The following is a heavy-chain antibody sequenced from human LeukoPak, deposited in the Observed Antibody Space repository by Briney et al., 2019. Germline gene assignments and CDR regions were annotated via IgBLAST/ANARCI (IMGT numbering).Heavy chain of an antibody. D-gene: IGHD3-3*01. Sequence: GGSLRLSCAASGFTFSSYGMSWVRQAPGKGLEWVSAISGSGGSTYYADSVKGRFTISRDNSKNTLYLQMNSLRAKDTALYYCAKDGGGTIFGMVIIVHYMDVWGKGTTVTVSS. CDR3: AKDGGGTIFGMVIIVHYMDV. J-gene: IGHJ6*03. CDR1: GFTFSSYG. CDR2: ISGSGGST. V-gene: IGHV3-23*01.